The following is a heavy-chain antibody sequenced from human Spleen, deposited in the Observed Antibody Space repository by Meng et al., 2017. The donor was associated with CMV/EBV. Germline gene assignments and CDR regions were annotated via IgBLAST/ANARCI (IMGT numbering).Heavy chain of an antibody. CDR2: IYSGGST. V-gene: IGHV3-66*02. Sequence: GESLKISCAASGFTVSSNYMSWVRQAPGKGLEWVSVIYSGGSTYYADSVKGRFTISRDNSKNTLYLQMGSLRAEDMAVYYCARGRGGATTRYFDYWGQGTLVTVSS. CDR1: GFTVSSNY. D-gene: IGHD1-26*01. J-gene: IGHJ4*02. CDR3: ARGRGGATTRYFDY.